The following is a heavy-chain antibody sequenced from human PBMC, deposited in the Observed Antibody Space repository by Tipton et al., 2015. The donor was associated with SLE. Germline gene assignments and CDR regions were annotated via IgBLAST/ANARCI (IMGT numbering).Heavy chain of an antibody. Sequence: SLRLSCAGSGFSFSNYAMSWVRQAPGKGLEWVSVIYRGGRTYYVDSVKGRFTISRDDSKNTLNLQMNSLRDEDTAVYHCAKDAVGGTNWFDSWGQGTLVTVSS. CDR2: IYRGGRT. CDR3: AKDAVGGTNWFDS. D-gene: IGHD1-26*01. J-gene: IGHJ5*01. V-gene: IGHV3-23*03. CDR1: GFSFSNYA.